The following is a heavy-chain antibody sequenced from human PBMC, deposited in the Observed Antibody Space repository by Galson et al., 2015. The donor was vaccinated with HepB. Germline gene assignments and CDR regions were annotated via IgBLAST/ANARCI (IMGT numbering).Heavy chain of an antibody. V-gene: IGHV3-15*01. J-gene: IGHJ2*01. CDR1: GFTFSNAW. D-gene: IGHD2-2*01. CDR2: IKSKTDGGTT. Sequence: SLRLSCAASGFTFSNAWMSWVRQAPGKGLEWVGRIKSKTDGGTTDYAAPVKGRFTISRDDSKNTLYLQMNSLKTEDTAVYYCTTDSYFSSGPSDWYFDLWGRGTLVTVSS. CDR3: TTDSYFSSGPSDWYFDL.